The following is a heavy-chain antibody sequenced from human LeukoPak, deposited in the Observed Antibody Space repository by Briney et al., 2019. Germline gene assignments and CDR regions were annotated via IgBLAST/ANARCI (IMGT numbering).Heavy chain of an antibody. CDR1: GFTFSSYT. D-gene: IGHD6-13*01. V-gene: IGHV3-30*04. Sequence: GGSLRLSCAASGFTFSSYTMHWVRQAPGKGLEWVAVISYDGSNKYYADSVKGRFTLSRDNSKNTLYLQMNSLRAEDTAVYYCASHSSTWYNPSDYWGQGTLVTVSS. CDR2: ISYDGSNK. J-gene: IGHJ4*02. CDR3: ASHSSTWYNPSDY.